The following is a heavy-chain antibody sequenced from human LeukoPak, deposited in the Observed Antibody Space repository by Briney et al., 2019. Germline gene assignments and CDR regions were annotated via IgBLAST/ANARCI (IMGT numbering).Heavy chain of an antibody. CDR1: GYTFTGYY. CDR2: INPSGGST. D-gene: IGHD2-15*01. CDR3: ARDCSGGSRSKTPGYYYYYGMVV. Sequence: ASVKVSCKASGYTFTGYYMHWVRQAPGQGLEWMGIINPSGGSTSYAQKFQGRVTMTRDTSTSTVYMELSSLRSEDTAVYYCARDCSGGSRSKTPGYYYYYGMVVWGQGTTVTVSS. J-gene: IGHJ6*02. V-gene: IGHV1-46*01.